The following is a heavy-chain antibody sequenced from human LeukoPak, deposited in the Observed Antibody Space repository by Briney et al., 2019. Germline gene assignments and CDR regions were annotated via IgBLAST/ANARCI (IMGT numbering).Heavy chain of an antibody. J-gene: IGHJ4*02. Sequence: SETLSLTCTVSGGFISSYYWGWIRQPPGKGLEWIGYIYTSGSTNYNPSLKSRVTISVDTSKNQFSLKLSSVTAADTAVYYCARLAVAGTRYYFDYWGQGTLVTVSS. CDR2: IYTSGST. CDR1: GGFISSYY. V-gene: IGHV4-4*09. D-gene: IGHD6-19*01. CDR3: ARLAVAGTRYYFDY.